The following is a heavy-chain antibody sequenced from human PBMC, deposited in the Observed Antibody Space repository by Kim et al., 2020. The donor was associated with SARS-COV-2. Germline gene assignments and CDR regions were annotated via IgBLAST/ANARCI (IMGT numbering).Heavy chain of an antibody. CDR3: ARDYYGSGSYYNGDFDY. V-gene: IGHV3-30*07. Sequence: VKGRFTISRDNSKNTLYLQMNSLRAEDTAVYYCARDYYGSGSYYNGDFDYWGQGTLVTVSS. D-gene: IGHD3-10*01. J-gene: IGHJ4*02.